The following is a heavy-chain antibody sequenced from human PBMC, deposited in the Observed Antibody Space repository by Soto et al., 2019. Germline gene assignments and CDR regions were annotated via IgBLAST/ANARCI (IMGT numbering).Heavy chain of an antibody. Sequence: TLSLTCNVSGGYISSCGYYWSWIRQHPGKGLEWIGYIYYSGSTYYNPSLKSRVTISVDTSKNQFSLKLSSVTAADTAVYYCARATPFPTSFDYWGQGTLVTVSS. CDR3: ARATPFPTSFDY. J-gene: IGHJ4*02. V-gene: IGHV4-31*03. CDR1: GGYISSCGYY. CDR2: IYYSGST.